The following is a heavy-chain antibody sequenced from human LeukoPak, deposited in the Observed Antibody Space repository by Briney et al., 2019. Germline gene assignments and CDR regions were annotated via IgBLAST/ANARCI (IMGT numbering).Heavy chain of an antibody. D-gene: IGHD3-22*01. CDR2: IYYSGST. V-gene: IGHV4-31*03. J-gene: IGHJ6*02. Sequence: SETLSLTCTVSGGSISSGGYYWSWIRQHPGKGLEWIGYIYYSGSTYYNPSLKSRVTISVDTSKNQFSLKLSSVTAADTAVYYCASLYDSSGSLGGSDGMDVWGQGTTVTASS. CDR3: ASLYDSSGSLGGSDGMDV. CDR1: GGSISSGGYY.